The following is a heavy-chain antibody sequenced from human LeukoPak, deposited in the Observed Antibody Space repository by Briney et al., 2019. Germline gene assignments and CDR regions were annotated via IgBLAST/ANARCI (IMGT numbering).Heavy chain of an antibody. CDR2: IKSDGST. Sequence: PGGSLRLSCAASGFTFSSYCMHWVRQAPRKGLVWVSRIKSDGSTNYADSVKGRFTISRDNAKNPVSLQMNSLRAEDTGVYYCARAPSEIGGYYPEYFRHWGQGTLVTVSS. J-gene: IGHJ1*01. D-gene: IGHD3-22*01. CDR3: ARAPSEIGGYYPEYFRH. V-gene: IGHV3-74*01. CDR1: GFTFSSYC.